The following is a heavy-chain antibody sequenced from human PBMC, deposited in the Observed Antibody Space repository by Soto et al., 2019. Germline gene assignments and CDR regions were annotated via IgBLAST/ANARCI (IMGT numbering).Heavy chain of an antibody. V-gene: IGHV3-23*01. J-gene: IGHJ4*02. D-gene: IGHD5-12*01. CDR2: ISVSGGST. CDR3: AKGRIVATLGGGNDY. CDR1: GFTFSSYA. Sequence: EVQLLESGGGLVQPGGSLRLSCAASGFTFSSYAMTWVRQAPGKGLEWASAISVSGGSTYYADSVKGRFTISRDNSKNTLYLQMNSLRAEDTAVYYCAKGRIVATLGGGNDYWGQGTLVTVSS.